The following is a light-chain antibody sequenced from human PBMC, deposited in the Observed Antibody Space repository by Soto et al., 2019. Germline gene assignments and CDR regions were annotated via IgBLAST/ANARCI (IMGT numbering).Light chain of an antibody. Sequence: MTQSPATLSVSPGERATLSCRASQSVTMWLAWYQQKPGKAPNLLIYKTSSLESGVPSRFSGSGSGTEFTLTISSLQPDDFATYYCQHWTDYSWTFGQGTKVEVK. V-gene: IGKV1-5*03. CDR3: QHWTDYSWT. CDR2: KTS. CDR1: QSVTMW. J-gene: IGKJ1*01.